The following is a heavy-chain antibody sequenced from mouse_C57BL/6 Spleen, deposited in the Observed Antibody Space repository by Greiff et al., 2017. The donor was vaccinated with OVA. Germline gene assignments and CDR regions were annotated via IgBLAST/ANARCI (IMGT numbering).Heavy chain of an antibody. Sequence: EVHLVESGPGLVKPSPSLTLTCSATGYSITSGYYWNWIRRFPGNNLEWMGYISYDGSNNYNPSLKNRISITRDTSNNQFFLKLNSGTTEDTATYYCARGDDYDAAGFAYWGQGTLVTVSA. V-gene: IGHV3-6*01. J-gene: IGHJ3*01. CDR3: ARGDDYDAAGFAY. D-gene: IGHD2-4*01. CDR1: GYSITSGYY. CDR2: ISYDGSN.